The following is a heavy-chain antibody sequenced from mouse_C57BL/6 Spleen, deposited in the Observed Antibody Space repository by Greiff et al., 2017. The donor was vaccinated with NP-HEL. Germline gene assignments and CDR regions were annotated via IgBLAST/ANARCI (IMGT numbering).Heavy chain of an antibody. CDR2: INPNNGGT. CDR3: ARGGYYPAWFAY. Sequence: VQLQQSGPELVKPGASVKISCKASGYTFTDYYMNWVKQSHGKSLEWIGDINPNNGGTSYNQKFKGKATLTVDKSSSTAYMELRSLTSEDSAVYYCARGGYYPAWFAYWGQGTLVTVSA. V-gene: IGHV1-26*01. J-gene: IGHJ3*01. CDR1: GYTFTDYY. D-gene: IGHD2-3*01.